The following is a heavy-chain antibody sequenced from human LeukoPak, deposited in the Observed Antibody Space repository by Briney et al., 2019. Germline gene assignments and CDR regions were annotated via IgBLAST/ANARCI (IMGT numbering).Heavy chain of an antibody. CDR2: IYHSGST. Sequence: PSETLSLTCAVSGYSISSGYYWGWIRQPPGKGLEWIGSIYHSGSTYYNPSLKSRVTISVDTSKNQFSLKLSSVTAADTAVYYCAGYVVVIDYWGQGTLVTASS. CDR3: AGYVVVIDY. J-gene: IGHJ4*02. CDR1: GYSISSGYY. D-gene: IGHD2-21*01. V-gene: IGHV4-38-2*01.